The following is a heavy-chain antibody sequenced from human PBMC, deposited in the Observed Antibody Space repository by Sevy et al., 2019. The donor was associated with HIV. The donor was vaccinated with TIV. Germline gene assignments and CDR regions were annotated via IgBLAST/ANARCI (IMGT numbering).Heavy chain of an antibody. CDR2: ISYDESIE. J-gene: IGHJ3*02. CDR3: AREGNYGDSGDAFDI. V-gene: IGHV3-30*14. CDR1: GFAFSSYT. D-gene: IGHD4-17*01. Sequence: GGSLRLSCAASGFAFSSYTVHWVRQAPDKGLEWVALISYDESIEYYADSVRGRFTISRDTSESTLYLQMSSLGAEDTAVYYCAREGNYGDSGDAFDIWGQGTLVTVSS.